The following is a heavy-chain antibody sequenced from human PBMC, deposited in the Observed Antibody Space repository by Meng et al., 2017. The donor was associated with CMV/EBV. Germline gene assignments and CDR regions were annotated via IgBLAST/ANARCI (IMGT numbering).Heavy chain of an antibody. D-gene: IGHD6-13*01. J-gene: IGHJ3*02. CDR2: IYSGGST. V-gene: IGHV3-53*01. Sequence: GESLKISCAASGFTVSSNYMSWVRQAPGKGLEWVSVIYSGGSTYYADSVKGRFTISRDNFKNTLYLQMNSLRAEDTAVYYCARRSSWSYAFDIWGQGTLVTVSS. CDR3: ARRSSWSYAFDI. CDR1: GFTVSSNY.